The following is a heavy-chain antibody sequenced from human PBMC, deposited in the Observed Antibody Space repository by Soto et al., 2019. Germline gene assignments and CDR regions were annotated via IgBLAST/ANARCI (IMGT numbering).Heavy chain of an antibody. V-gene: IGHV5-51*01. CDR3: ARTGFGVYYYYYGMDV. Sequence: GESLKISCKGSGYSFTNYWIGWVRQMPGKGLEWMGIIYPGDSDTRYGPSFQGQVTISVDKSISTAYMELRSLRSDDTAVYYCARTGFGVYYYYYGMDVWGQGTTVTVSS. J-gene: IGHJ6*02. D-gene: IGHD3-3*01. CDR1: GYSFTNYW. CDR2: IYPGDSDT.